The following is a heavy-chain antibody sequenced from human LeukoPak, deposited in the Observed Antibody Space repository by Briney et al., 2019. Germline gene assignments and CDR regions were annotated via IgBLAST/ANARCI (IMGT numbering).Heavy chain of an antibody. Sequence: GGSLRLSCAASGFTFSSYDMHWVRQAPGKGLEWVAVISHDGSNEYYGDSVKGRFTISRDNSKNTLYLQMNSLRAEDTAVYYCARRAGAYSHPYDYWGQGTLVTVSS. V-gene: IGHV3-30*03. D-gene: IGHD4/OR15-4a*01. CDR1: GFTFSSYD. CDR3: ARRAGAYSHPYDY. CDR2: ISHDGSNE. J-gene: IGHJ4*02.